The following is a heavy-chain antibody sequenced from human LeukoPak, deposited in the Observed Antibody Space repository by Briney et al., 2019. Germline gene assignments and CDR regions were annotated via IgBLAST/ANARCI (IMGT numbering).Heavy chain of an antibody. V-gene: IGHV3-30*18. CDR2: ISYDGSNK. J-gene: IGHJ4*02. CDR3: AKDRGPYSSLPET. D-gene: IGHD6-6*01. Sequence: GGSLRLSCAASGFTFSSYGMHWVRQAPGKGLEWVAVISYDGSNKYYADSVKGRFTISRDNSKHTLYMQTNSLRAEDTAVYYCAKDRGPYSSLPETWGQGTLVTVSS. CDR1: GFTFSSYG.